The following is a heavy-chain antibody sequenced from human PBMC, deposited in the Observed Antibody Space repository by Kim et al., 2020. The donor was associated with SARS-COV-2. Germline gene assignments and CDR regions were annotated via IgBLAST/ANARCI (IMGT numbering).Heavy chain of an antibody. J-gene: IGHJ4*02. D-gene: IGHD4-17*01. V-gene: IGHV4-59*01. CDR3: ARVRADYGDYALGA. Sequence: NPSHKSRVTRSVDTSKNQFSLKLSSVTAADTAVYYCARVRADYGDYALGAWGQGTLVTVSS.